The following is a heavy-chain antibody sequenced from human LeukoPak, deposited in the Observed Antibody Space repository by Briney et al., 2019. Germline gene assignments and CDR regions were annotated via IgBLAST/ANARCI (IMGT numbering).Heavy chain of an antibody. CDR3: ARSFARDSYILTGYNIADY. CDR1: GYIFTNYG. D-gene: IGHD3-9*01. V-gene: IGHV1-18*01. J-gene: IGHJ4*02. Sequence: VASVKVSCKASGYIFTNYGISWVRQAPGQGLEWMGWVSAYDANTNYAQKLQGRLTMTTDRSTSTAYMELRSLRSDDTAMYYCARSFARDSYILTGYNIADYWGQGTLVTVSS. CDR2: VSAYDANT.